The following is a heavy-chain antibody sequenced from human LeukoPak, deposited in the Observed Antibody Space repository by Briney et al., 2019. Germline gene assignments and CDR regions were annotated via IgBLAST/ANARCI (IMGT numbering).Heavy chain of an antibody. J-gene: IGHJ4*02. Sequence: GGSLRLSCTASGFTFSDYAMSWVRQAPGKGLEWVSGISGSGGSIRYADSVKGRFTISRDNYKNTLYLQMNSLRAEDTAVYYCAKDPGYYYDSSGYYADYWGQGTLVTVSS. CDR3: AKDPGYYYDSSGYYADY. D-gene: IGHD3-22*01. V-gene: IGHV3-23*01. CDR1: GFTFSDYA. CDR2: ISGSGGSI.